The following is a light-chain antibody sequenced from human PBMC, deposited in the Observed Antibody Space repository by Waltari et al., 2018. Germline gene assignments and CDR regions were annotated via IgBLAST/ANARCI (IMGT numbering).Light chain of an antibody. V-gene: IGKV1-9*01. Sequence: IQLTQSPSSLSASVGDRVTITCRASQGISNYLAWYQQNPGKAPKLLIYDASTLQSGVPSRFSGSGSGTECTLTISILQPEEFATYYGQQLNSYQWTFGQGTKVEIK. CDR2: DAS. CDR3: QQLNSYQWT. J-gene: IGKJ1*01. CDR1: QGISNY.